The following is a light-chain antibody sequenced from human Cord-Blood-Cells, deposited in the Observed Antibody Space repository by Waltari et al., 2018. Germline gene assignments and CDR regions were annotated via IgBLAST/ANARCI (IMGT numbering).Light chain of an antibody. CDR1: QSVLYSSNNKNY. CDR2: WAS. V-gene: IGKV4-1*01. Sequence: DIVITQSPDSLPVSLGERATINYKSCQSVLYSSNNKNYLAWYQQKPGQPPKLLIYWASTRESGVPDRFSGSGSGTDFTLTISSLQAEDVAIYYCQQYYSTPPTFGQGTKVEIK. CDR3: QQYYSTPPT. J-gene: IGKJ1*01.